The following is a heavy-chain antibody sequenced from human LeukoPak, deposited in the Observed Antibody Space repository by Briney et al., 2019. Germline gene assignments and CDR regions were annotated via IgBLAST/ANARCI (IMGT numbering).Heavy chain of an antibody. V-gene: IGHV3-23*01. CDR1: GVTFSSYA. Sequence: GGSLRLSCAASGVTFSSYAMSWVRQAPGKGLEWVSAISGSGGSTYYADSVKGRFTISRDNSKNTLYLQMNSLRAEDTAVYYCAKDQAVTIFGVAGYWGQGTLVTVSS. J-gene: IGHJ4*02. CDR3: AKDQAVTIFGVAGY. CDR2: ISGSGGST. D-gene: IGHD3-3*01.